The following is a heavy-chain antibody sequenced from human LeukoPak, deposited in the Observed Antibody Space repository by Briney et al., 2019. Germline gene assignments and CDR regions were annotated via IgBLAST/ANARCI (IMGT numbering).Heavy chain of an antibody. CDR3: ARSPDYFYYAMDV. CDR1: GGSISSGSYY. V-gene: IGHV4-61*02. J-gene: IGHJ6*02. CDR2: IYTSGST. Sequence: SETLSLTCTVSGGSISSGSYYWSWIRQPAGKGLEWIGRIYTSGSTNYNPSLKSRVTISVDTSKNQFSLKLSSVTAADTAVYYCARSPDYFYYAMDVWGQGTTVTVSS.